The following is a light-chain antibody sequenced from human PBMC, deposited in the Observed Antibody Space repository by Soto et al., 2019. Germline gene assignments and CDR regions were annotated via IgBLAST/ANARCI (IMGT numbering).Light chain of an antibody. J-gene: IGKJ2*01. CDR1: QSISSW. Sequence: DIQMTQSPSTLSASVGDRVTITCRASQSISSWLAWYQQKPGKAPKLLIYDASSLESGVPSRFSGSGSGTEFTLTISSLQPDDFATYHCQQYNSYSLFGQGTKLEIK. CDR2: DAS. CDR3: QQYNSYSL. V-gene: IGKV1-5*01.